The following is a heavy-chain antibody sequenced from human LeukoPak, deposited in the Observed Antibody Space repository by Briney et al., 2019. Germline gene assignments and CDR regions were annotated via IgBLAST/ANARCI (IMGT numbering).Heavy chain of an antibody. V-gene: IGHV3-23*01. D-gene: IGHD5-24*01. CDR2: ISDGGGIT. CDR1: GFTFNCYA. CDR3: AKGRRDGYNYDY. J-gene: IGHJ4*02. Sequence: GGSLRLSCAASGFTFNCYAMSWVRQAPGRGLEWVSSISDGGGITYYADSVKGRFTISRDNSRNTVYLQMNSLRAEDTALYYCAKGRRDGYNYDYWGQGTPVTVSS.